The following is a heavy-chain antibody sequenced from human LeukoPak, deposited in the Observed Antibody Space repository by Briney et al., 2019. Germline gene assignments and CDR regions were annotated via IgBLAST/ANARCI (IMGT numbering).Heavy chain of an antibody. D-gene: IGHD6-13*01. CDR1: GGSISSYY. CDR3: ARRSRGAAAGTAWFDP. CDR2: IYYSGST. V-gene: IGHV4-59*08. J-gene: IGHJ5*02. Sequence: PSETLSLTCTVSGGSISSYYWSWIRQPPGKGLEWIGYIYYSGSTNYNPSLKSRVTISVDTSKNQFSPKLSSVTAADTAVYYCARRSRGAAAGTAWFDPWGQGTLVTVSS.